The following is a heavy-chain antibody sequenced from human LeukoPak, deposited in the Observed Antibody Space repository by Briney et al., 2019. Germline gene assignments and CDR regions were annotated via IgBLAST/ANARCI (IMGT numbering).Heavy chain of an antibody. V-gene: IGHV1-18*01. CDR1: GYTFTSYG. CDR3: ARITYSSFVDFYYGMDV. D-gene: IGHD6-6*01. J-gene: IGHJ6*02. CDR2: ISAYNGNT. Sequence: ASVKVSFKTSGYTFTSYGISWVRQAPGQGLEWMGWISAYNGNTNYAQKLQGRVTMTTDTSTSTAYMELRSLRSDDTAVYYCARITYSSFVDFYYGMDVWGQGTTVTVSS.